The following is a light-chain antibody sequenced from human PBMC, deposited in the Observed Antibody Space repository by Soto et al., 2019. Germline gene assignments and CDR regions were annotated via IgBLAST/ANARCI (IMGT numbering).Light chain of an antibody. CDR1: QSCDKY. J-gene: IGKJ2*03. CDR2: TTS. CDR3: QHTYNNPYS. Sequence: DIQLTQPPSSLSASVGDRVTITCRARQSCDKYWHWYQQKPGRAPRLLILTTSNLHSGDPSRFSGSGSGTDFTLTISDLQPEDSAICFCQHTYNNPYSFGHGTTLEIK. V-gene: IGKV1-39*01.